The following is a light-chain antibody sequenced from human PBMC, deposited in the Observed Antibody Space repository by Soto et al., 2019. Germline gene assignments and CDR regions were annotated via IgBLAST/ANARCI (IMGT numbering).Light chain of an antibody. J-gene: IGKJ1*01. V-gene: IGKV4-1*01. CDR3: QQYYSTRT. CDR1: QSVLYSPNNKNY. Sequence: DIVMTQSPDSLAVSLGERATINCKSSQSVLYSPNNKNYLAWYQQKPGQPPNLLIYWASTRESGVPDRFSGSGSGTDFTLTISSLQAEDVAVYYCQQYYSTRTFGQGTKVEIK. CDR2: WAS.